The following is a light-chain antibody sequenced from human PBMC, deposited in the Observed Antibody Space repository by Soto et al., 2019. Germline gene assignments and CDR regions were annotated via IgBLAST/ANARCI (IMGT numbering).Light chain of an antibody. J-gene: IGLJ1*01. CDR2: EVN. CDR3: SSYSYSDTKV. V-gene: IGLV2-14*01. CDR1: SSDVGAYIY. Sequence: QSALTQPASVSGSPGQSITISCGGTSSDVGAYIYVSWYQQYPGKAPKLIIYEVNNRPSGVSGRFSGSKSDTTAFLTISGLQAEDEADYYCSSYSYSDTKVFGTGTKLNVL.